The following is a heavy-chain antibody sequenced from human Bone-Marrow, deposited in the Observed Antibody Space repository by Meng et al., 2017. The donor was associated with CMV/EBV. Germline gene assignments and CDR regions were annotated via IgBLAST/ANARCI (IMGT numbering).Heavy chain of an antibody. CDR3: AREGSEMANDY. J-gene: IGHJ4*02. CDR2: MNPNSGNT. D-gene: IGHD5-24*01. Sequence: ASVKVSCKASGGTFSSYAISWVRQATGQGLEWMGWMNPNSGNTGYAQKFQGRVTITRNTSISTAYMELSSLRSEDTAVYYCAREGSEMANDYWGQGTLVTVSS. V-gene: IGHV1-8*03. CDR1: GGTFSSYA.